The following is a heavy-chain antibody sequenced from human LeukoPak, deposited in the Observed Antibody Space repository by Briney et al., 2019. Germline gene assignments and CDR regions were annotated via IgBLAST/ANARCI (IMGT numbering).Heavy chain of an antibody. J-gene: IGHJ4*02. Sequence: SETLSLTCTVSGGSISNFYWSWIRQPAGKGLEWIGRIHTSGNTDYNPSLKSRVTMSLDTSKNQFSLRLNSMTAADTAVYYCAREGSVTARPFVSNDCWGQGTLVTVSS. CDR2: IHTSGNT. CDR3: AREGSVTARPFVSNDC. D-gene: IGHD6-6*01. CDR1: GGSISNFY. V-gene: IGHV4-4*07.